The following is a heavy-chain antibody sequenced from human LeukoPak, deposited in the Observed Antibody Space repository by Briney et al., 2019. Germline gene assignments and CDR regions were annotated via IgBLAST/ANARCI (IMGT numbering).Heavy chain of an antibody. CDR1: GFTFSSYS. CDR3: ARGGGFCLY. D-gene: IGHD3-16*01. V-gene: IGHV3-48*01. Sequence: GSLRLSCAASGFTFSSYSMNWVRQAPGKGLEWVSYISSSSSTIYYADSVKGRFTISRDNAKNSLYLQMNSLRAEDTAVYYCARGGGFCLYWGQGTLVTVSS. CDR2: ISSSSSTI. J-gene: IGHJ4*02.